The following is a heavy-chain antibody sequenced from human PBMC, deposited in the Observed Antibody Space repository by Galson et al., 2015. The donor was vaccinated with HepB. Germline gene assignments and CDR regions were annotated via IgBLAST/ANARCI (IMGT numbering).Heavy chain of an antibody. J-gene: IGHJ4*02. V-gene: IGHV3-7*01. D-gene: IGHD6-13*01. CDR3: AIDHSTNWSR. CDR2: IRKDGSEK. CDR1: GFTFSSYW. Sequence: SLRLSCAASGFTFSSYWMSWVRQAPGKGLQWVGNIRKDGSEKYYVDSVKGRFTISRDNTKKSLYLQMNSLRVEDTAVYYCAIDHSTNWSRWGQGALVTVSS.